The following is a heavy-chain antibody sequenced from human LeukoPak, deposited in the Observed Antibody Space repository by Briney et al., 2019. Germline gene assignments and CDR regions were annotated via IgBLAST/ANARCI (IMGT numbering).Heavy chain of an antibody. J-gene: IGHJ4*02. Sequence: GGSLRLSFAAPEFMLTTYAMNWFGKAPGKGREWVAVISYHGTSKYYADSVKGRFTISRDNAKNSLYLQMNSLRAEDTAVYYCARDGRRGAFDYWGQGTLVTVSS. D-gene: IGHD3-16*01. CDR1: EFMLTTYA. CDR2: ISYHGTSK. CDR3: ARDGRRGAFDY. V-gene: IGHV3-30-3*01.